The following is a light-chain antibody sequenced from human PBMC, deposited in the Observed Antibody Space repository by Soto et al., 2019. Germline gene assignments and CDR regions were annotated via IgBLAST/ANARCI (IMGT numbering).Light chain of an antibody. CDR1: QSISNN. Sequence: EIVMTQSPATLSVSPGERATLSCRASQSISNNLAWYHQRPGQAPRLLIYGASPRATGIPARFSGSGSGTEFTLTISSLQSEDFAVYYCQQYNNWWTFGQGTRVEIK. CDR3: QQYNNWWT. V-gene: IGKV3-15*01. CDR2: GAS. J-gene: IGKJ1*01.